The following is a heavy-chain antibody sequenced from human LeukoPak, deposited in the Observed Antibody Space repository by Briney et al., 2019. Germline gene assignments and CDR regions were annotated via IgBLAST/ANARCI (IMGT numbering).Heavy chain of an antibody. CDR3: ARGSGDYVWGSYRPIHLDS. CDR1: GGTFSTSA. V-gene: IGHV1-69*13. J-gene: IGHJ4*02. D-gene: IGHD3-16*02. CDR2: IIPMFGTA. Sequence: SVKVSCKTSGGTFSTSAISWVRQAPGQGLEWMGGIIPMFGTADYAQKFQGRVTITEDESTTTAYMDLSSLRSEDTAVYYCARGSGDYVWGSYRPIHLDSWGQGTLVTVSS.